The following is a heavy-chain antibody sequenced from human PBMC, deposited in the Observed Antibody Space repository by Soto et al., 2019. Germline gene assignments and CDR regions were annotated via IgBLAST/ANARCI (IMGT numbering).Heavy chain of an antibody. CDR3: ARGGTSDIVVVPAGGQTEYYFDY. D-gene: IGHD2-2*01. CDR2: IYYSGST. V-gene: IGHV4-59*01. CDR1: GGSISSYY. J-gene: IGHJ4*01. Sequence: SETLSLTCTVSGGSISSYYWSWIRQPPGKGLEWIGYIYYSGSTNYNPSLKSRVTISVDTSKNQFSLKLSSVTAADTAVYYCARGGTSDIVVVPAGGQTEYYFDYWGQEPWSPSPQ.